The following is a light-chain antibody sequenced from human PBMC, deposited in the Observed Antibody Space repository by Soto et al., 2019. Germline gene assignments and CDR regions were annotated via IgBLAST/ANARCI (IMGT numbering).Light chain of an antibody. J-gene: IGKJ2*01. CDR2: ATS. V-gene: IGKV1-39*01. CDR3: QHSYSSPT. Sequence: DIQVTQSPSSLSASVGDRVTITCRASQNIFTYLNWYQQRPGQAPNLLIYATSHLQSGVPSRFSGSGSGTDFTLTISSLQPEDFATYYCQHSYSSPTFGQGTMVEIK. CDR1: QNIFTY.